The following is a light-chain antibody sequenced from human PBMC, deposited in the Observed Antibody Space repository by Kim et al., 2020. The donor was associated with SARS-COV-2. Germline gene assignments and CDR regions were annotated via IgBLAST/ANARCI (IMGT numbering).Light chain of an antibody. J-gene: IGKJ4*01. V-gene: IGKV1-5*03. CDR3: QQYLSFPLT. CDR2: GAS. Sequence: DIQMTQSPSTLSASVGDRVTVTCRASQNINKWLAWYQQKPGKAPELLISGASTSAAGVPSRFSGNGFGTDFTLTISSLQPDDLATYFCQQYLSFPLTFGGGTKVEIK. CDR1: QNINKW.